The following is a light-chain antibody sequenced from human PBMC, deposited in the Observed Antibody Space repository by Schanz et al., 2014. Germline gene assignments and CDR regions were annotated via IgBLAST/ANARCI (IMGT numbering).Light chain of an antibody. J-gene: IGKJ2*01. CDR2: GAF. CDR3: QQYGTSPGT. CDR1: QSVNSDY. Sequence: EIVLTQSPGTLSLSPGERATLSCRASQSVNSDYLAWYQQRPGQAPRLLMYGAFIRAAGIPDRFTGGGSGTDFTLTISRLEPEDFAVYYCQQYGTSPGTFGQGTRLEIK. V-gene: IGKV3-20*01.